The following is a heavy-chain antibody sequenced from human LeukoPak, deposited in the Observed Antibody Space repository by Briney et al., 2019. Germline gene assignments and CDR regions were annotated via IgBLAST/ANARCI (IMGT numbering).Heavy chain of an antibody. V-gene: IGHV4-59*12. CDR2: IFYTGIT. J-gene: IGHJ3*02. D-gene: IGHD6-19*01. CDR3: AREEAVVGSGAFDI. Sequence: SETLSLTCTVSGGSISSYYWSWIRQPPGKGLEWIGYIFYTGITNYNPSLKSRVTISVDTSKNHFSLKLSSVTAADTALYYCAREEAVVGSGAFDIWGQGTMVTVSS. CDR1: GGSISSYY.